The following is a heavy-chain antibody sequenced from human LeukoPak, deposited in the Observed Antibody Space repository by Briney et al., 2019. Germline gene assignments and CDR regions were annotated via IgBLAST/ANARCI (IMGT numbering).Heavy chain of an antibody. CDR3: ARGGIGTFDI. Sequence: GGSLRLSCAASGFTFSSYAMSWVRQAPGKGLEWVANIKQDGSEKCYVDSVKGRFTISRDNAKSSLYLQMNSLRAEDPAVYYGARGGIGTFDIWGQGTMVTVSS. V-gene: IGHV3-7*01. D-gene: IGHD2/OR15-2a*01. J-gene: IGHJ3*02. CDR1: GFTFSSYA. CDR2: IKQDGSEK.